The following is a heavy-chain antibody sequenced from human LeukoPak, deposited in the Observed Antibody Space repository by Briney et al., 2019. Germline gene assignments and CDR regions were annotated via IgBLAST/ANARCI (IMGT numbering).Heavy chain of an antibody. CDR2: ISGSGGST. CDR1: GFTFSSYA. D-gene: IGHD2-2*01. Sequence: GGSLRLSCAASGFTFSSYAMSWVRQAPGKGLEWVSAISGSGGSTYYADSVKGRFTISRDNSKNSLYLQMNSLRAEDTAVYYCARGFDCSSTSCSCMDVWGQGTTVTVSS. V-gene: IGHV3-23*01. CDR3: ARGFDCSSTSCSCMDV. J-gene: IGHJ6*02.